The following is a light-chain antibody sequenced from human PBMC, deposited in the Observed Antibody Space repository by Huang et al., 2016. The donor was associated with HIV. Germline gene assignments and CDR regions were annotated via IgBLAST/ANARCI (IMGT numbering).Light chain of an antibody. Sequence: EIVLTQFPGTLSLSPGEKATLSCRASQSVGNNYLAWYQQRPGQTPRLLIYGASIRATGIPDRFSGSGSGTDFTLTVSRLEPEDFAVYYCQQYSSSPFTFGGGTEVELK. CDR2: GAS. CDR1: QSVGNNY. V-gene: IGKV3-20*01. CDR3: QQYSSSPFT. J-gene: IGKJ4*01.